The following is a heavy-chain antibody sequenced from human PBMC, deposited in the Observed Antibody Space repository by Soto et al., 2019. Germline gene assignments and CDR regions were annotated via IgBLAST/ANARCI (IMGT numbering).Heavy chain of an antibody. CDR1: GFTFSSYW. V-gene: IGHV3-7*01. D-gene: IGHD5-18*01. Sequence: PGGSLRLSXAASGFTFSSYWMSWVRQAPGKGLEWVANIKQDGSEKYYVDSVKGRFTISRDNAKNSLYLQMNSLRAEDTAVYYCARAQLWLRGYYYYGMDVWGQGTTVTVSS. CDR2: IKQDGSEK. J-gene: IGHJ6*02. CDR3: ARAQLWLRGYYYYGMDV.